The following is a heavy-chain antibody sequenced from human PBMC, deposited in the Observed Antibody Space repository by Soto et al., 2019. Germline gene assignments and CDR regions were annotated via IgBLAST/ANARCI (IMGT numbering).Heavy chain of an antibody. V-gene: IGHV5-51*01. CDR2: IYPGDSDT. CDR1: GYSFTSYW. Sequence: PGESRKISCKGSGYSFTSYWIGWLRQMPGKGLEWMGIIYPGDSDTRYSPSFQGQVTISADKSISTAYLQWRSLKASDTAMYYCARSQRGGCAWGGYYYFGMDVWVQGTTVTVSS. J-gene: IGHJ6*02. D-gene: IGHD6-19*01. CDR3: ARSQRGGCAWGGYYYFGMDV.